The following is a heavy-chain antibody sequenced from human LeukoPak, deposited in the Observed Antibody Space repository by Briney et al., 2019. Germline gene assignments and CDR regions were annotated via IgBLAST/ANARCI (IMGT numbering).Heavy chain of an antibody. CDR2: IIPIFGTA. CDR3: ARDVSDSSGYSFDY. V-gene: IGHV1-69*06. J-gene: IGHJ4*02. CDR1: GGTFSSYA. D-gene: IGHD3-22*01. Sequence: ASVKVSCKASGGTFSSYAISWVRQAPGQGLEWMGGIIPIFGTANYAQKFQGRVTITADKSTSTAYMELSSLRSEDTAVYYCARDVSDSSGYSFDYWGQGTLVTVSS.